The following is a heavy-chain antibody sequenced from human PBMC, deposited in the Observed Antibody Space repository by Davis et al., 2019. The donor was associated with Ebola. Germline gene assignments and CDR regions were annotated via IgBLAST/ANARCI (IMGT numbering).Heavy chain of an antibody. V-gene: IGHV3-74*01. CDR1: GFTFSSYG. Sequence: PGGSLRLSCAASGFTFSSYGMVWVRQAPGKGLMWVSRINADGTNTGYADSVKGRFTISRDNAKNTLYLQMSSLRAEDTAMYFCASEQPLYQFDYWGQGTLVTVSS. D-gene: IGHD2-2*01. CDR3: ASEQPLYQFDY. J-gene: IGHJ4*02. CDR2: INADGTNT.